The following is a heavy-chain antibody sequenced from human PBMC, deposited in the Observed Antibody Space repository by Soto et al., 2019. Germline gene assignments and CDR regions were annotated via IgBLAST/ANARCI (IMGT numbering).Heavy chain of an antibody. CDR1: GGSFSGYY. J-gene: IGHJ6*02. CDR3: ARVTGWFGDYYYGMDV. V-gene: IGHV4-34*01. Sequence: SYTLSLTCAVYGGSFSGYYWSWMLQPPGKGLEWIGEINHSGSTNYNPSLKSRFTISVDTSKNQFSLKLSSVTAADTAVYYCARVTGWFGDYYYGMDVWGQGTRVTVSS. CDR2: INHSGST. D-gene: IGHD3-10*01.